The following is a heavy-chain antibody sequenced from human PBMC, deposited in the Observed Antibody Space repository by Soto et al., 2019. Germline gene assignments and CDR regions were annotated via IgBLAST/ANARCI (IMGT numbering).Heavy chain of an antibody. CDR3: AREPTGYCSGGSCYYFDP. V-gene: IGHV4-31*03. J-gene: IGHJ5*02. Sequence: SETLSLTCTVSGGSISSGGYYWSWIRQHPGKGLEWIGYIYYSGSTYYNPSLKSRVTISVDTSKNQFSLKLSSVTAADTAVYYCAREPTGYCSGGSCYYFDPWGQGTLVTVSS. CDR1: GGSISSGGYY. D-gene: IGHD2-15*01. CDR2: IYYSGST.